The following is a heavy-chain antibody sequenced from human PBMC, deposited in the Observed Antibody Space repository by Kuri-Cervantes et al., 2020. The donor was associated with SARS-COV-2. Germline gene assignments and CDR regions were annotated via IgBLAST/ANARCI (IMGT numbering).Heavy chain of an antibody. CDR2: VIPILGIA. Sequence: SVKVSCKASGGTFSSYAISWVRQAPGQGLEWMGRVIPILGIASYAQKFQGRVTITADKSTSTAYMELSSLRSEDTAVYYCARVVGATKAGAFDIWGQGTMVTVSS. CDR1: GGTFSSYA. V-gene: IGHV1-69*04. CDR3: ARVVGATKAGAFDI. D-gene: IGHD1-26*01. J-gene: IGHJ3*02.